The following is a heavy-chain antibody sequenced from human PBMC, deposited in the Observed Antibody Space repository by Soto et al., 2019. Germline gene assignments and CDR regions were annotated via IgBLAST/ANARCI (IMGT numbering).Heavy chain of an antibody. V-gene: IGHV3-23*01. J-gene: IGHJ4*02. CDR2: ISGSGGST. CDR1: GFTFSSYA. CDR3: AKDRDYYDSSGYEEYDY. D-gene: IGHD3-22*01. Sequence: EVQLLESGGGLVQPGGSLRLSCAASGFTFSSYAMSWVRQAPGKGLEWVSAISGSGGSTYYADSVKGRFTISRDNSKNTLYLQMNSLRAEDTAVYYCAKDRDYYDSSGYEEYDYWGQGTLVTASS.